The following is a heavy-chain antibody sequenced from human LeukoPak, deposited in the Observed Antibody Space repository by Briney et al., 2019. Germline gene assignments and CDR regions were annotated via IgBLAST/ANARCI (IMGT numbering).Heavy chain of an antibody. CDR2: VYHSGTT. CDR3: AREIVSSVEY. D-gene: IGHD2/OR15-2a*01. J-gene: IGHJ4*02. CDR1: GGSITSARYH. Sequence: SETLSLTCTVSGGSITSARYHWGWIRQPPGKGLEWIGSVYHSGTTYYNPSLRSRLTISVDTSRNQFSLKLSSVTAADTAVYHCAREIVSSVEYWGQGSLVTVSP. V-gene: IGHV4-39*02.